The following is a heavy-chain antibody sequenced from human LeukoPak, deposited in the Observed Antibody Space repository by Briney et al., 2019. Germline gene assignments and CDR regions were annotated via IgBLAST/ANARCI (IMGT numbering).Heavy chain of an antibody. CDR2: MNHSGST. V-gene: IGHV4-34*01. D-gene: IGHD5-12*01. J-gene: IGHJ4*02. CDR1: GGSFSGYY. Sequence: SETLSLTCAVYGGSFSGYYWSWIRQPPGKGLEWIGEMNHSGSTNYDPSLKSRVTISVDTSKNQFSLKLSSVTAADTAVYYCARYSVATIDMYYFDYWGQGTLVTVSS. CDR3: ARYSVATIDMYYFDY.